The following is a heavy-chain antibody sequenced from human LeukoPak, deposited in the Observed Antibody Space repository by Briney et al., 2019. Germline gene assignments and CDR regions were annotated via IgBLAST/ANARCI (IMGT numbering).Heavy chain of an antibody. J-gene: IGHJ4*02. V-gene: IGHV3-53*01. Sequence: QAGGSLRLSCAASGFTVSSNYMSWVRQAPGKGLEWVSVIYSGGSTYYADSVKGRFTISRDNSKNTLYLQMNSLRAEDTAVYYCAKDDYGDYGGYWGQGTLVTVSS. CDR3: AKDDYGDYGGY. D-gene: IGHD4-17*01. CDR2: IYSGGST. CDR1: GFTVSSNY.